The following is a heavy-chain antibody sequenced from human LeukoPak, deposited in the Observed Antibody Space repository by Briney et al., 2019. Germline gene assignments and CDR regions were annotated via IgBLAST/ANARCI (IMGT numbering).Heavy chain of an antibody. CDR2: ISAYNGNT. V-gene: IGHV1-18*01. CDR1: GYTFTSYV. D-gene: IGHD4-17*01. J-gene: IGHJ4*02. Sequence: ASVKVSCKASGYTFTSYVISWVRQAPGQGLEWMGWISAYNGNTNYAQKLQGRVTMTTDTSTSTAYMELRSLRSDDTAVYYCARERTDYGDYGLDYWGQGTLVTVSS. CDR3: ARERTDYGDYGLDY.